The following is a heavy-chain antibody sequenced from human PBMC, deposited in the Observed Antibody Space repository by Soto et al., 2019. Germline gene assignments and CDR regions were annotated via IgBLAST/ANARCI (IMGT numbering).Heavy chain of an antibody. CDR1: GFTFSSYA. V-gene: IGHV3-23*01. Sequence: GGSLRLSCAASGFTFSSYAMSWVRQAPGKGLEWVSAISGSGGSTYYADSVKGRFTISRDNSKNTLYLQMNSLRAEDTAVYYCAKTSAEDILTGYTPYYYYYGMDVWGQGTTVTVSS. CDR3: AKTSAEDILTGYTPYYYYYGMDV. D-gene: IGHD3-9*01. J-gene: IGHJ6*02. CDR2: ISGSGGST.